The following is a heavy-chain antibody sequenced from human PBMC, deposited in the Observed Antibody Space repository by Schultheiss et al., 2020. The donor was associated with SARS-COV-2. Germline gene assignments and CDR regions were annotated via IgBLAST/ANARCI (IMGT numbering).Heavy chain of an antibody. CDR3: ARDLLRLEPRDY. V-gene: IGHV1-46*01. CDR1: GYTFTSYY. Sequence: GESLKISCKASGYTFTSYYMHWVRQAPGQGLEWMGIINPSGGSTSYAQKFQGRVTMTRDTSTSTVYMDLSRLRSDDTAVYYCARDLLRLEPRDYWGQGTLVTVSS. CDR2: INPSGGST. J-gene: IGHJ4*02. D-gene: IGHD1-14*01.